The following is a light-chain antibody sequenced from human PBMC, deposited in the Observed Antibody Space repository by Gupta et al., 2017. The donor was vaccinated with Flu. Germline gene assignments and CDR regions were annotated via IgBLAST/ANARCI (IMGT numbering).Light chain of an antibody. J-gene: IGKJ2*01. CDR1: KSISSEY. V-gene: IGKV3-20*01. CDR3: QHSGTSVYS. Sequence: PGTLSLSPGARATLSGRSSKSISSEYLAWYQQKQGQAPRLLIYSASTRATGSSDRLSGSGSGTDFTLTISGRDHEDVAVYFGQHSGTSVYSFGKGTKLRS. CDR2: SAS.